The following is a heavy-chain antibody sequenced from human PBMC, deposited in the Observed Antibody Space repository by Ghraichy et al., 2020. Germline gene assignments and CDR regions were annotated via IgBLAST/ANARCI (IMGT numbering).Heavy chain of an antibody. CDR3: ARDLKTGRVNYYYYYGMDV. CDR1: GYTFTSYG. V-gene: IGHV1-18*01. D-gene: IGHD1-1*01. CDR2: ISAYNGNT. J-gene: IGHJ6*02. Sequence: ASVKVSCKASGYTFTSYGISWVRQAPGQGLEWMGWISAYNGNTNYAQKLQGRVTMTTDTSTSTAYMELRSLRSDDTAVYYCARDLKTGRVNYYYYYGMDVWGQGTTVTVSS.